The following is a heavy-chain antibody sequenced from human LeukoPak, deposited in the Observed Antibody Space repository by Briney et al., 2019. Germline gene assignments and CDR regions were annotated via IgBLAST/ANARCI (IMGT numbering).Heavy chain of an antibody. CDR1: GGSISSYY. CDR3: ARHYYYVSSGLFHY. D-gene: IGHD3-22*01. CDR2: IYFSGST. Sequence: PSETLSLTCTVSGGSISSYYWSWIRQPPGKGLEWIGYIYFSGSTNSNPSLKSRVTISVDTSKNQFSLKLSSVTAADTAVYYCARHYYYVSSGLFHYWGQGTPVTVSS. J-gene: IGHJ4*02. V-gene: IGHV4-59*01.